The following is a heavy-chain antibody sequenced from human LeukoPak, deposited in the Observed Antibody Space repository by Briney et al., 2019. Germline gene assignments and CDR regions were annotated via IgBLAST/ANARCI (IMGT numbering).Heavy chain of an antibody. Sequence: GASVKVSCKASGYTFTSYGINWVRQAPGQGLEWMGIINPSGGSTSYAQKFQGRVTMTRDMSTSTVYMELSSLRSEDTAVYYCARTLLAAAGSPLYYYYYMDVWGKGTTVTVSS. CDR2: INPSGGST. CDR1: GYTFTSYG. V-gene: IGHV1-46*01. J-gene: IGHJ6*03. D-gene: IGHD6-13*01. CDR3: ARTLLAAAGSPLYYYYYMDV.